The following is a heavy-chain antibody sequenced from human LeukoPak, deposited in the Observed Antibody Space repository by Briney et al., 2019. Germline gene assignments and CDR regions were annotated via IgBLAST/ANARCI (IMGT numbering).Heavy chain of an antibody. Sequence: PGGSLRLSCAASGCTFSSYAMSWVRQAPGKGLEWVSAISGSGGSTYYADSVKGRFTISRDNSKNTLYLQMNSLRAEDTAVYYCAKVWGSSGWYDYFDYWGQGTLVTVSP. V-gene: IGHV3-23*01. CDR1: GCTFSSYA. J-gene: IGHJ4*02. D-gene: IGHD6-19*01. CDR3: AKVWGSSGWYDYFDY. CDR2: ISGSGGST.